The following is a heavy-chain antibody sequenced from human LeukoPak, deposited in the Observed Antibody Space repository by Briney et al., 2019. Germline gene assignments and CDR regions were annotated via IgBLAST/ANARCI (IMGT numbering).Heavy chain of an antibody. D-gene: IGHD4-17*01. J-gene: IGHJ4*02. Sequence: PGGSLRLSCAASRFTFSSYWMSWVRQAPGKGLEWVANIKQDGSEKYYVDSVKGRFTISRDNAKNSLYLQMNSLRAEDTAVYYCAASYGEFDYWGQGTLVTVSS. CDR3: AASYGEFDY. CDR2: IKQDGSEK. CDR1: RFTFSSYW. V-gene: IGHV3-7*01.